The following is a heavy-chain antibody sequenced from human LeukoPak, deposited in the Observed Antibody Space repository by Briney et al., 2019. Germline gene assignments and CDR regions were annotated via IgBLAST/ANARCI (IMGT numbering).Heavy chain of an antibody. V-gene: IGHV3-48*01. CDR3: AKDGGTHFDH. J-gene: IGHJ4*02. CDR1: GFTFRTSG. Sequence: GGSLRLSCAASGFTFRTSGMNWVCQAPGKGLEWVSYISSSGTTISYAQSVKGRFTITRDNAQNSLTLHMNTLRADDTAVYYCAKDGGTHFDHWGQGTLVTVSS. CDR2: ISSSGTTI. D-gene: IGHD1-26*01.